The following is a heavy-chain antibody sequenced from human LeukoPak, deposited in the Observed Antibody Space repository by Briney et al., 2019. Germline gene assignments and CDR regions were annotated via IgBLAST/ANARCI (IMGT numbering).Heavy chain of an antibody. J-gene: IGHJ3*02. Sequence: ASVKVSCKASGYTFTSYGISWVRQAPGQGLECMGWISVYNGNTNYAQKLQGRVTMTTDTTTSTAYMELRGLRSDDTAVYYCARDRRPWYSCSWRPDAFDIWGQGTMVTVSS. CDR2: ISVYNGNT. CDR1: GYTFTSYG. CDR3: ARDRRPWYSCSWRPDAFDI. D-gene: IGHD6-13*01. V-gene: IGHV1-18*01.